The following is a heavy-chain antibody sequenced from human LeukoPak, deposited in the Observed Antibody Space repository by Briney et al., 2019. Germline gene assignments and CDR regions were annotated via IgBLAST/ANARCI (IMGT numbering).Heavy chain of an antibody. CDR3: ARPDDSESYRANHY. J-gene: IGHJ4*02. Sequence: PGGSLRLSCAASGFSFNSYPMHWVRQAPGKGLEWVAVISNDGNNKYYADSVKGRFTISRDNSNNTLSLQMNGPRVEDTAVYYCARPDDSESYRANHYWGRGTLVTVS. V-gene: IGHV3-30*04. D-gene: IGHD3-10*01. CDR2: ISNDGNNK. CDR1: GFSFNSYP.